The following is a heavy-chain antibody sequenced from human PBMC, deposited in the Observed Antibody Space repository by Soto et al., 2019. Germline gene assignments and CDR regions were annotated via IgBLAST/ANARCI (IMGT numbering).Heavy chain of an antibody. J-gene: IGHJ1*01. CDR2: ISYDGSNK. Sequence: QVQLVESGGGVVQPGRSLRLSCAASGFTFSSYAMHWVRQAPGKGLEWVAVISYDGSNKYYADSVKGRFTISRDNSKNTLYLQMNSLRAEDTAVYYCARDHSSGWYGYFQHWGQGTLVTVSS. CDR3: ARDHSSGWYGYFQH. D-gene: IGHD6-19*01. CDR1: GFTFSSYA. V-gene: IGHV3-30-3*01.